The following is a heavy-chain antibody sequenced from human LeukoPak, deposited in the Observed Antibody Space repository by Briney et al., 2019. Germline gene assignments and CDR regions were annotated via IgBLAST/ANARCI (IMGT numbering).Heavy chain of an antibody. Sequence: SETLSLTCAVYGGSFSGYYWSWIRQPPGKGLEWIGEINHSGSTNYNSSLKSRVTISVDTSKNQFSLKLSSVTAADTAVYYCARHSLIFNWFDPWGQGTLVTVSS. D-gene: IGHD2-21*01. CDR1: GGSFSGYY. J-gene: IGHJ5*02. CDR2: INHSGST. CDR3: ARHSLIFNWFDP. V-gene: IGHV4-34*01.